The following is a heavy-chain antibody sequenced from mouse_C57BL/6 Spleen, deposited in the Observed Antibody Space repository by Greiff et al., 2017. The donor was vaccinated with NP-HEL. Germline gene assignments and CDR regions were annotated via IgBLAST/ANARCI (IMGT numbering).Heavy chain of an antibody. D-gene: IGHD2-2*01. J-gene: IGHJ3*01. V-gene: IGHV1-80*01. CDR2: IYPGDGDT. Sequence: VQLVESGAELVKPGASVKISCKASGYAFSSYWMNWVKQRPGKGLEWIGQIYPGDGDTNYNGKFKGKATLTADKSSSTAYMQLSSLTSEDSAVYFCARNGGLGAWFAYWGQGTLVTVSA. CDR3: ARNGGLGAWFAY. CDR1: GYAFSSYW.